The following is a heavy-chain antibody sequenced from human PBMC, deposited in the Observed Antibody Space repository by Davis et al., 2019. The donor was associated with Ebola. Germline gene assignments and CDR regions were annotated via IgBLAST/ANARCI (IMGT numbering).Heavy chain of an antibody. J-gene: IGHJ2*01. CDR1: GYRFADYY. CDR2: IDPKRGGT. Sequence: ASVKVSCKASGYRFADYYIHWVRQAPGQGLEWMGWIDPKRGGTKFAQKFQGRVTMTSDTSINTAYMELSRLTSDDTAVYYCVRDREGIGSAGFWFFDLWGRGTLVSVSS. D-gene: IGHD1-1*01. V-gene: IGHV1-2*02. CDR3: VRDREGIGSAGFWFFDL.